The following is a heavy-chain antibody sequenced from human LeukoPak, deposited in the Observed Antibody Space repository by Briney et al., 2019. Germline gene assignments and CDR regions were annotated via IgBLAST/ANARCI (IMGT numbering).Heavy chain of an antibody. CDR3: ARRRQLPNWFDP. CDR1: GYTFTGYY. CDR2: INPNSGGT. J-gene: IGHJ5*02. D-gene: IGHD2-2*01. Sequence: ASVKVSCKASGYTFTGYYMHWVRQAPGQGLEWMGWINPNSGGTNYAQKFQGKVTMTRDTSISTAYMELSRLRSDDTAVYYCARRRQLPNWFDPWGQGTLVTVSS. V-gene: IGHV1-2*02.